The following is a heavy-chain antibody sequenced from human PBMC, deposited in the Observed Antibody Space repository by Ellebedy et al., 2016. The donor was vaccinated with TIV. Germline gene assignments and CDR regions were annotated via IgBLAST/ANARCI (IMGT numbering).Heavy chain of an antibody. CDR2: INTGNGNT. CDR3: ATREWQDPMDV. Sequence: ASVKVSXKASGHTFTSYGIHWVRQAPGQRLEWMGWINTGNGNTKYSQKLQGRVTISRDTSASTVYMELSSLKSEDTAVYYCATREWQDPMDVWGQGTTVTVSS. D-gene: IGHD3-3*01. CDR1: GHTFTSYG. V-gene: IGHV1-3*04. J-gene: IGHJ6*02.